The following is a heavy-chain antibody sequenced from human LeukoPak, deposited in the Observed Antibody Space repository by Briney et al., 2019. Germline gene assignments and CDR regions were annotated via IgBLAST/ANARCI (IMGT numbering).Heavy chain of an antibody. CDR1: GFTFSTYA. D-gene: IGHD3-10*01. CDR3: ASPLTPRMVRGKVFDY. V-gene: IGHV3-23*01. J-gene: IGHJ4*02. Sequence: GGSLRLSCAASGFTFSTYAMGWVRQAPGKGLEWVSAISGSGGSTYYADSVKGRFTISRDNSKNTLYLQMNSLRAEDTAVYYCASPLTPRMVRGKVFDYWGQGTLVTVSS. CDR2: ISGSGGST.